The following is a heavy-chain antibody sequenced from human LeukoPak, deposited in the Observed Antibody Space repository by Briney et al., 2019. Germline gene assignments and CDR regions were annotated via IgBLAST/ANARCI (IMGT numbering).Heavy chain of an antibody. CDR1: GVSFSNSA. D-gene: IGHD5-18*01. J-gene: IGHJ4*02. Sequence: TGGSLRPSCAASGVSFSNSAMSWVRQSPGKGLEWVSTLSCSGITTYYAYSLNGRFTISRDNSKNTLYLQMNSLRAADTAVYYCAKSPLVGGDTAMVMLNDYWGQGTLVTVSS. V-gene: IGHV3-23*01. CDR3: AKSPLVGGDTAMVMLNDY. CDR2: LSCSGITT.